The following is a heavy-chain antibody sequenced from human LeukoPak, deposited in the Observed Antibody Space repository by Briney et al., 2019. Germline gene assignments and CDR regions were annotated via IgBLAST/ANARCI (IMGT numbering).Heavy chain of an antibody. Sequence: PSETLSLTCAVYGGSFSGYYWRWIRQPPGKGLEWIGEINHSGSTNYNPSLKSRVTISVDTSKNQFSLKLSSVTAAETAVYYCARPGGYCSSTSCNYYYYYMDVWGKGTTVTVSS. CDR2: INHSGST. CDR3: ARPGGYCSSTSCNYYYYYMDV. CDR1: GGSFSGYY. V-gene: IGHV4-34*01. D-gene: IGHD2-2*01. J-gene: IGHJ6*03.